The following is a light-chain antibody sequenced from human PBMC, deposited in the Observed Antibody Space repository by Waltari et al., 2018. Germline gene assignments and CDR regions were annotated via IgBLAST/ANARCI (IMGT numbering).Light chain of an antibody. CDR2: EVS. J-gene: IGLJ1*01. CDR1: RRYLGGYNY. Sequence: QSALTHPAPASGSPGPSIPIPCTGTRRYLGGYNYVSWYQQHPGKAPKLMIYEVSNRPSGVSNRFSGSKSGNTASLTISGLQAEDEADYYCSSYTSSSTLVFGTGTKVTVL. CDR3: SSYTSSSTLV. V-gene: IGLV2-14*01.